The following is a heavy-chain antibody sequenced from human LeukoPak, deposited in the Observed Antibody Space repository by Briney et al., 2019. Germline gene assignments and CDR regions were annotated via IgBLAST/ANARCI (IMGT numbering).Heavy chain of an antibody. CDR1: GGSISSYY. V-gene: IGHV4-59*01. J-gene: IGHJ4*02. CDR3: ASGRDGYNYLDY. Sequence: PSETLSLTCTVSGGSISSYYWSWIRQPPGKGLEWIGYIYYSGSTNYNPYPKSRVTISVDTSKNQFSLKLSSVTAADTAVYYCASGRDGYNYLDYWGQGTLVTVSS. CDR2: IYYSGST. D-gene: IGHD5-24*01.